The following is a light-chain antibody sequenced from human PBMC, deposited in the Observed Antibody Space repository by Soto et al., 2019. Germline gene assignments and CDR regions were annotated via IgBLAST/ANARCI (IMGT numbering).Light chain of an antibody. CDR3: RSYTSSSTLLYV. V-gene: IGLV2-14*01. CDR2: DVS. Sequence: QSALTQPASVSGSPGQSITISCTGTSSDVGGYNYVSWYQQHPGKAPKLMIYDVSNRPSGVSNRFSGSKSGNTASLTISGLQAKAEAEYYCRSYTSSSTLLYVFGTGTKLTDL. CDR1: SSDVGGYNY. J-gene: IGLJ1*01.